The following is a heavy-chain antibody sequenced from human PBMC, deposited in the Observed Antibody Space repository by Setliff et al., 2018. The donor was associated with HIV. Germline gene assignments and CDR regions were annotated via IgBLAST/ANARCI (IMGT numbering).Heavy chain of an antibody. Sequence: SETLSLTCGISDYSITSGYYWGWIRQPPGKGLEWIGRIDSSGTTDYKPSLKGRVAISADTSRNQFSLRVTSVTAADTAVYFCARDRHSSGLGSYGPWGPGILVTVSS. V-gene: IGHV4-38-2*02. CDR1: DYSITSGYY. CDR3: ARDRHSSGLGSYGP. CDR2: IDSSGTT. J-gene: IGHJ5*02. D-gene: IGHD3-10*01.